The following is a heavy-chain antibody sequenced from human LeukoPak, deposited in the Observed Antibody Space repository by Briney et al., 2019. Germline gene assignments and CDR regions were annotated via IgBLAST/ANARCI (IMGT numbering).Heavy chain of an antibody. V-gene: IGHV4-4*09. CDR2: IYTSGST. CDR1: GSISGYY. J-gene: IGHJ3*02. CDR3: ARQKCTSASCLTKNAFDI. Sequence: PSETLSLTCTVSGSISGYYWSWIRQPPGKALERLGYIYTSGSTTYNPPLQSRVTISVDTSKNQFSLDLSSVTAADTAVYYCARQKCTSASCLTKNAFDIWGQGTMVTVSS. D-gene: IGHD2-2*01.